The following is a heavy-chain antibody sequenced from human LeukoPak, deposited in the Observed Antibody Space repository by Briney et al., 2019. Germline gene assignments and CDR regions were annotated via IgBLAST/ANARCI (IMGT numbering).Heavy chain of an antibody. Sequence: ASVKVSCKASGYTFTSYGISWARQAPGQGLEWMGWISAYNGNTNYAQKLQGRVTMTTDTSTSTSYMELRSLEYDDTAIYYCARDNDKVVDHWGQGTLVTVSS. CDR3: ARDNDKVVDH. CDR1: GYTFTSYG. V-gene: IGHV1-18*01. CDR2: ISAYNGNT. D-gene: IGHD1-1*01. J-gene: IGHJ4*01.